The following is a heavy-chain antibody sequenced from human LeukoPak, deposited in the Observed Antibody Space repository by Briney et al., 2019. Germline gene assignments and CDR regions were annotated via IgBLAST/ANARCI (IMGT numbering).Heavy chain of an antibody. J-gene: IGHJ3*02. CDR2: ISSSSSYI. Sequence: GGSLRLSCAASGFTFNSYAMNWVRQAPGKGLEWVSSISSSSSYIYYADSVKGRFTISRDNAKNSLYLQMNSLRAEDTAVYYCARGVRENDAFDIWGQGTMVTVSS. V-gene: IGHV3-21*01. CDR3: ARGVRENDAFDI. D-gene: IGHD3-10*01. CDR1: GFTFNSYA.